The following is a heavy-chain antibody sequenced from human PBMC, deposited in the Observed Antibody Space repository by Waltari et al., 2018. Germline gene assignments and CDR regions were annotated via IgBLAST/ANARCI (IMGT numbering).Heavy chain of an antibody. D-gene: IGHD2-15*01. CDR3: ARATRGGCSGGSCYSSWFDP. V-gene: IGHV1-3*01. CDR2: INAGNGNT. Sequence: QVQLVQSGAEVKKPGASVKVSCKASGYTFTSYAMHWVRQAPGHRLAWMGWINAGNGNTKYSQKFKGRVTITRETSASTAYMELSSLRSEDTAVYYCARATRGGCSGGSCYSSWFDPWGQGTLVTVSS. CDR1: GYTFTSYA. J-gene: IGHJ5*02.